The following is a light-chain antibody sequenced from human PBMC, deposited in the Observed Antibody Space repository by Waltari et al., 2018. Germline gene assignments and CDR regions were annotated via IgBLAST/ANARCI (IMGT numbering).Light chain of an antibody. V-gene: IGKV1D-13*01. Sequence: AIQLTQSPSSLSASVGHRITITCRASQDIASALAWYVQKPGKAPQLLIYDASTLESGVPSRCSGSGSGTDFTLSISGLQPEDFATDYCQQFINYPLTFGPGTTVDIK. CDR3: QQFINYPLT. J-gene: IGKJ3*01. CDR2: DAS. CDR1: QDIASA.